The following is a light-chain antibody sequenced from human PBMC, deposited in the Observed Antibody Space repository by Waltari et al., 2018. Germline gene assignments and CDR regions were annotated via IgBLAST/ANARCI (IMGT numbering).Light chain of an antibody. J-gene: IGLJ1*01. Sequence: SYELTQPPSVSVSPGQTASITCPGDKVGKKYASWYQQKPGQSPVLVIYQDKKRPSWIPERFSASNSGNTATLTISGTQAMDEADYYCQAWDTSTYVFGTGTKVTVL. CDR3: QAWDTSTYV. CDR2: QDK. V-gene: IGLV3-1*01. CDR1: KVGKKY.